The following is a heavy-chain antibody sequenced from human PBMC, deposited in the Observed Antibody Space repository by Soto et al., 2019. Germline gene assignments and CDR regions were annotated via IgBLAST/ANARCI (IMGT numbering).Heavy chain of an antibody. Sequence: SLRLSCAASGFTLSSYAMSWVRQAPGKGLEWVSAISGSGGSTYYADSVKGRFTISRDNSKNTLYLQMNSLRAEDTAVYYCAKRWRSSYSSCYQHHEYFDYWGHGTLVTVSS. J-gene: IGHJ4*01. V-gene: IGHV3-23*01. CDR1: GFTLSSYA. CDR3: AKRWRSSYSSCYQHHEYFDY. D-gene: IGHD2-15*01. CDR2: ISGSGGST.